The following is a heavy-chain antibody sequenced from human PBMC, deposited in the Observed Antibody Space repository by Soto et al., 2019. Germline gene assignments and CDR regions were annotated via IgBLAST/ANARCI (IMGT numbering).Heavy chain of an antibody. V-gene: IGHV3-23*01. CDR2: ISSSGGNT. D-gene: IGHD6-6*01. CDR3: AKGARPFEY. J-gene: IGHJ4*02. Sequence: EVQLLESGGALVQPGGSLRLSCAASGFTFSSNAMTWVRQAPGKGLEWVSAISSSGGNTYYADSVKGRFTISRDNSKNTVYLQMNSLRAEDTAVYYCAKGARPFEYWGQGTLVNVSS. CDR1: GFTFSSNA.